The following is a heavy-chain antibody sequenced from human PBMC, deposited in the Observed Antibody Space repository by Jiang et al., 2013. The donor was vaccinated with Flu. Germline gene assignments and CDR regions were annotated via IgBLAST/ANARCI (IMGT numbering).Heavy chain of an antibody. Sequence: GAEVKKPGTSVKVSCKASGFTFTSSAMQWVRQAPGQGLEWMGWISAYNGNTNYAQKLQGRVTMTTDTSTSTAYMELRSLRSDDTAVYYCARGRAVAGTDLDYWGQGTLVTVSS. J-gene: IGHJ4*02. D-gene: IGHD6-19*01. CDR1: GFTFTSSA. CDR2: ISAYNGNT. V-gene: IGHV1-18*01. CDR3: ARGRAVAGTDLDY.